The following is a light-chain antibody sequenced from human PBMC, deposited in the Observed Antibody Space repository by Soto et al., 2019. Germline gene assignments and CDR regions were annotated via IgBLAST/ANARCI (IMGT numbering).Light chain of an antibody. J-gene: IGLJ7*01. V-gene: IGLV2-14*01. CDR3: SSYTTRSTIV. CDR2: EVS. CDR1: SSDIGSYNY. Sequence: QSALTQAASVSGFPGQSITISCTGTSSDIGSYNYVSWFQQYPGKAPKLIISEVSNRPSGVSTRFSGSKSGITASLTISGLQAEDEADYYCSSYTTRSTIVFGGGTQLTVL.